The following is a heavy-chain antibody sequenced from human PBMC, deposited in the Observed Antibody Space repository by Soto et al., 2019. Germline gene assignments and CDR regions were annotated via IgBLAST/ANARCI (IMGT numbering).Heavy chain of an antibody. V-gene: IGHV1-46*01. Sequence: ASVKVSCKASGYTLTSYYMHWVRQAPGQGLEWMGIINPSGGSTSYAQKFQGRVTMTRDTSTSTVYMELSSLRSEDTAVYYCARDSPPDIYSSGYYSFDIWGQGTMVTVSS. J-gene: IGHJ3*02. CDR1: GYTLTSYY. CDR2: INPSGGST. CDR3: ARDSPPDIYSSGYYSFDI. D-gene: IGHD3-22*01.